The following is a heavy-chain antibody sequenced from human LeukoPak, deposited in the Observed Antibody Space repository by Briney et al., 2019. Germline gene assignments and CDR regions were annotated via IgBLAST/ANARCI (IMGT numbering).Heavy chain of an antibody. V-gene: IGHV3-9*01. Sequence: GGSLRLSCAASGFTFDDYAMHWVRQAPGKGLEWASGISWNSGSIGYADSVKGRFTISRDNAKNSLYLQMNSLRAEDTALYYCAKGGIAVAGRSYFDYWGQGTLVTVSS. D-gene: IGHD6-19*01. CDR1: GFTFDDYA. J-gene: IGHJ4*02. CDR2: ISWNSGSI. CDR3: AKGGIAVAGRSYFDY.